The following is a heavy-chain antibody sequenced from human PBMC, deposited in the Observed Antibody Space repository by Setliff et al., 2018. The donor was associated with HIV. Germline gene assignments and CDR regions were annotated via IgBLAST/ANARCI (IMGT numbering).Heavy chain of an antibody. CDR3: ARGTGIQLWLKGGDYYYYYRDV. Sequence: PQTLSLTCAISGDSVSSNSAAWHWSRQSPSRGLEWLGRTYYRSKWYNDYAVSVTSRITLNPDTSKNQFSLQLNSVTPEATSVDYCARGTGIQLWLKGGDYYYYYRDVWGKGTTVTVSS. CDR2: TYYRSKWYN. V-gene: IGHV6-1*01. D-gene: IGHD5-18*01. CDR1: GDSVSSNSAA. J-gene: IGHJ6*03.